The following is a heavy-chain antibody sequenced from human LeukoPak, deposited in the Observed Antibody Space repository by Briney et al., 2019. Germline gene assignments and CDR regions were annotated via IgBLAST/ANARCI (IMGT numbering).Heavy chain of an antibody. CDR1: GGSITSSNYY. Sequence: SETLSLTCTVSGGSITSSNYYWGWIRQPPGKGLEWIGSFYYSGSTNYNPSLKSRVTISVDTSKNLFSLKLSSVTAADTAVYYCVYYYGSGSVEYWGQGTLVTVSS. CDR3: VYYYGSGSVEY. CDR2: FYYSGST. J-gene: IGHJ4*02. D-gene: IGHD3-10*01. V-gene: IGHV4-39*01.